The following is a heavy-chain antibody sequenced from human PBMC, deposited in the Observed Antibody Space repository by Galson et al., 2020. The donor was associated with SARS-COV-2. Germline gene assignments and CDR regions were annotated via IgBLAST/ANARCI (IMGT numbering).Heavy chain of an antibody. D-gene: IGHD6-19*01. Sequence: GEPLKISCKPSGYSFTSFWIGWVRQMPGKGLEWLRITYHADSGTRYRPSFLGQVTIPADKSISTAYLQWSSLRASDTAMYYCATPGCTSGWTNVEYWGQGTLVTVSS. CDR2: TYHADSGT. CDR1: GYSFTSFW. V-gene: IGHV5-51*01. J-gene: IGHJ4*02. CDR3: ATPGCTSGWTNVEY.